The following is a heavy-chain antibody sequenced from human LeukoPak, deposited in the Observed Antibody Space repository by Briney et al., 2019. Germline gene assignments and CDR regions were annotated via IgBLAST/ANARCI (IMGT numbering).Heavy chain of an antibody. V-gene: IGHV3-30*02. Sequence: HPGGSLRLSCAASGFTFSTYGMHWVRQAPGKGPEWVAFIRYDGSNKYYADSVKGRFTISRDNSKNTLYLQLNSLRAEDTAVYYCAKDVVGAADYWGQGTLVTVSS. D-gene: IGHD2-15*01. CDR3: AKDVVGAADY. CDR2: IRYDGSNK. J-gene: IGHJ4*02. CDR1: GFTFSTYG.